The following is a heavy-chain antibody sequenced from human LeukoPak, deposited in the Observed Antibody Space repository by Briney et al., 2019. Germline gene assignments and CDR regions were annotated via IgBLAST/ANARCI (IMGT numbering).Heavy chain of an antibody. CDR3: TYYYDSSGCDY. CDR2: IYTSGST. CDR1: GGSISSGSYY. V-gene: IGHV4-61*02. Sequence: PSETLSLTCTVSGGSISSGSYYWSWIRQPAGKGLEWIGRIYTSGSTNYNPSLKSRVTISVDKSKNQFSLKLSSVTAADTAVYYCTYYYDSSGCDYWGQGTLVTVSS. J-gene: IGHJ4*02. D-gene: IGHD3-22*01.